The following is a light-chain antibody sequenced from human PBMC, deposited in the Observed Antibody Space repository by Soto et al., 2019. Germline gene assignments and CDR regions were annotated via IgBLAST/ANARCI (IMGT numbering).Light chain of an antibody. CDR1: QSLIHSDGDTY. CDR3: IQGCRWPWT. CDR2: KVS. Sequence: DVVMTQSPLSLPVTLGQPASISCRSSQSLIHSDGDTYLNWFQQRPGQSPRRLIYKVSDRDSGVPRRLIGGGSGSAFTLKISWVEAEDVGIYYWIQGCRWPWTFGQGTEVEIK. J-gene: IGKJ1*01. V-gene: IGKV2-30*02.